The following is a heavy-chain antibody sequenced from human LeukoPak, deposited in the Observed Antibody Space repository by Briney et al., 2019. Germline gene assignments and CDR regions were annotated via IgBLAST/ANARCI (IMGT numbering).Heavy chain of an antibody. Sequence: SETLSLTCTVSGGSVSSYYWSWIRQPPGKGLEWIGYIHYTGSTNYNPSLKSRVTISVDTSNNQFTLKVTSVTAADTAVYYCARNVKGMNVWGQGTTVTVSS. V-gene: IGHV4-59*08. J-gene: IGHJ6*02. CDR2: IHYTGST. CDR1: GGSVSSYY. D-gene: IGHD3-16*01. CDR3: ARNVKGMNV.